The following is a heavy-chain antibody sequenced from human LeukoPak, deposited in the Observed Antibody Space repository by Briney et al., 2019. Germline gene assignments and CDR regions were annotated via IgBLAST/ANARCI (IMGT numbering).Heavy chain of an antibody. CDR3: ARVVGVVVPAAPFDY. J-gene: IGHJ4*02. Sequence: GGSLRLSCAASGFTFSSYWMSWVRQAPGKGLEWVANIKQDGSEKYYVDSVKGRFTISRDNAKNSLYLQMNSLRAEDTAVYYCARVVGVVVPAAPFDYWGQGTLVTVSS. V-gene: IGHV3-7*01. D-gene: IGHD2-2*01. CDR2: IKQDGSEK. CDR1: GFTFSSYW.